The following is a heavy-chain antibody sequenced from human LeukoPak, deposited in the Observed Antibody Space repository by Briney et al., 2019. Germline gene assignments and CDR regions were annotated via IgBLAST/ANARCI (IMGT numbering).Heavy chain of an antibody. J-gene: IGHJ4*02. CDR3: ARAPYYDSSGYYFDY. D-gene: IGHD3-22*01. CDR1: GGSFSGYY. CDR2: INHSGST. Sequence: SETLSLTCAVHGGSFSGYYWSWIRQPPGKGLEWIGEINHSGSTNYNPSLKSRVTISVDMSKNQFSLQLNSVTPEDTALYYCARAPYYDSSGYYFDYWGQGTLVTVSS. V-gene: IGHV4-34*01.